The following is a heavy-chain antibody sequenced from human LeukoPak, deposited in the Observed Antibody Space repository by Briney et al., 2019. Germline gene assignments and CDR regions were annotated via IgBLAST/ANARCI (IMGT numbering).Heavy chain of an antibody. CDR2: IDSSSSHI. D-gene: IGHD3-16*01. V-gene: IGHV3-21*04. Sequence: GGSLRLSCAASGFTFSSHSMSWVRQAPGKGLDWVSSIDSSSSHIYYADSMEGRFTISRDNAKNSLFLQMNSLRAEDTAVYYCAKELKNVRRYYGIDVWGQGPTVTVSS. CDR1: GFTFSSHS. J-gene: IGHJ6*02. CDR3: AKELKNVRRYYGIDV.